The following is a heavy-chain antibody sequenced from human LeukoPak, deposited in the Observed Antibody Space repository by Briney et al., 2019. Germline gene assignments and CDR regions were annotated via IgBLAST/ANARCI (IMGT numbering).Heavy chain of an antibody. CDR1: GFTFSSYT. CDR2: ISSSSNYI. Sequence: GGSLRLSCAASGFTFSSYTMNWVRQAPGKGLEWVSSISSSSNYIHYADSLKGRFTISRDNATNSLYLQMNSLRAEGTAVYYCARVGTRADWGQGTLVTVSS. V-gene: IGHV3-21*01. J-gene: IGHJ4*02. D-gene: IGHD1-1*01. CDR3: ARVGTRAD.